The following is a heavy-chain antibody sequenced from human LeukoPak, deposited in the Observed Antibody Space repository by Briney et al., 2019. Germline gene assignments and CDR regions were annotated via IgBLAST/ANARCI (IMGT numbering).Heavy chain of an antibody. CDR1: GGSISSGGYS. D-gene: IGHD3-22*01. CDR3: ARGMNSGYYAPLDY. CDR2: IYHSGST. Sequence: SETLSLTCAVSGGSISSGGYSWSWIRQPPGKGLEWIGYIYHSGSTYYNPSLKSRVTISVDRSKNQFSLKLSSVTAADTAVYHCARGMNSGYYAPLDYWGQGTLVTVSS. V-gene: IGHV4-30-2*01. J-gene: IGHJ4*02.